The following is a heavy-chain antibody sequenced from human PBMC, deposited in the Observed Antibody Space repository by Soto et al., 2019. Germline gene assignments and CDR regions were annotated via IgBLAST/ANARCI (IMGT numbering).Heavy chain of an antibody. D-gene: IGHD6-19*01. V-gene: IGHV3-23*01. Sequence: GGSLRLSCAASGFTFSSYAMSWVRQAPGKGLEWVSAISGSGGSTYYADSVKGRFTISRDNSKNTLYLQMNSLRAEDTAVYYCAKDPFYSSGWYSHAFDIWGQGTMVTVSS. CDR3: AKDPFYSSGWYSHAFDI. CDR1: GFTFSSYA. J-gene: IGHJ3*02. CDR2: ISGSGGST.